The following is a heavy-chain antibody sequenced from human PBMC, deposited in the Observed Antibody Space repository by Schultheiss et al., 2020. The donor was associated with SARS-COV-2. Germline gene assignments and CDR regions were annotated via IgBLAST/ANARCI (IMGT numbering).Heavy chain of an antibody. CDR2: INAGNGNT. CDR1: GYTFTSYA. D-gene: IGHD1-1*01. V-gene: IGHV1-3*01. J-gene: IGHJ6*02. CDR3: ARDGRSDYYYYYGMDV. Sequence: ASVKVSCKASGYTFTSYAMHWVRQAPGQRLEWMGWINAGNGNTKYSQKFQGRVTITRDTSASTAYMELSSLRSEDRAVYYCARDGRSDYYYYYGMDVWGQGTTVTVSS.